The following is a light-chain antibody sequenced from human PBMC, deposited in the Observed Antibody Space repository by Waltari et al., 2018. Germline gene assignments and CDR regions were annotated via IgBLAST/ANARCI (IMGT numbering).Light chain of an antibody. J-gene: IGKJ4*01. V-gene: IGKV1-9*01. CDR1: QGISTY. CDR2: AAS. CDR3: QQLNTYPLT. Sequence: IQLTQSPSSLSASVGDRVTITCRASQGISTYLAWYQQRPGKAPKLLMYAASTLQSGVPSRFSGSGFGTDFTLTISSLQPEDFATYYCQQLNTYPLTFGGGTKVEIK.